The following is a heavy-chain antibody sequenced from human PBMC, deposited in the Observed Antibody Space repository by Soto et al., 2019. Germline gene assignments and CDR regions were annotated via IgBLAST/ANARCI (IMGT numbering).Heavy chain of an antibody. CDR3: ARDQGYYDSGGYYKP. CDR1: GYTFTTYA. J-gene: IGHJ5*02. CDR2: INAANGNT. V-gene: IGHV1-3*01. D-gene: IGHD3-10*01. Sequence: QVQLVQSGAEVKQPGASVKVSCKASGYTFTTYAIHWVRQAPRQRLEWMGWINAANGNTEYSQKFQGRVTITRDTSATTAYRELSSLRSEDTAVYYCARDQGYYDSGGYYKPWGQGTLVTVSS.